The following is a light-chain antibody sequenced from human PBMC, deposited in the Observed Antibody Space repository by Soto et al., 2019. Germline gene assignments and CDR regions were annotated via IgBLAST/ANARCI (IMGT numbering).Light chain of an antibody. CDR2: EVV. CDR1: KNDIGVYDF. CDR3: KSYAGSNTYV. V-gene: IGLV2-8*01. J-gene: IGLJ1*01. Sequence: QSALTQPPSASGSPGQSVTISCTGTKNDIGVYDFVSWYQHHPGKAPRLIIYEVVQRPSGVPDRFSGSKSGNTASLTVSGLKAADEADDFCKSYAGSNTYVFGSGTKLTVL.